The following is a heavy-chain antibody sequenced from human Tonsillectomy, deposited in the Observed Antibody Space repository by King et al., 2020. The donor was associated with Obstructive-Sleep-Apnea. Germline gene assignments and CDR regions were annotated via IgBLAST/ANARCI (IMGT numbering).Heavy chain of an antibody. D-gene: IGHD6-13*01. CDR2: IKQDGSEK. Sequence: VQLVESGGGLVQPGGSLRLSCAASGFTFSSYCMSWVRQAPGKGLEWVAYIKQDGSEKYYVDSVKGRFTISRDNAKNSLYLQMNSLRAEDTAVYHCARDFRYSSSWYHGAYYHYGMDVWGQGTTVTVSS. J-gene: IGHJ6*02. CDR1: GFTFSSYC. V-gene: IGHV3-7*01. CDR3: ARDFRYSSSWYHGAYYHYGMDV.